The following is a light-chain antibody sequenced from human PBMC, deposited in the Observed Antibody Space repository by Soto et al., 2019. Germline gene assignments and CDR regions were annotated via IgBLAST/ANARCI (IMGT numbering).Light chain of an antibody. CDR1: QSVSSSY. V-gene: IGKV3-20*01. CDR3: QLYGGSPLT. J-gene: IGKJ4*01. CDR2: GAS. Sequence: EIVLTQSPGTLSLSPGERATLSCRASQSVSSSYLSWYQQKPGQSPRLLIDGASSRATGIPDRFSGSRSGTDFTHNISRLDPDDFAVYYCQLYGGSPLTLGGGTKVEIK.